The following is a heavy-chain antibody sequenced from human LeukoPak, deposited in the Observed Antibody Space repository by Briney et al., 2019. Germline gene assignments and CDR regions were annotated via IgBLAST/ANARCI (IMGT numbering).Heavy chain of an antibody. V-gene: IGHV3-23*01. CDR2: ISASDGNT. CDR3: AKLSAHYCSGGNCYSDY. D-gene: IGHD2-15*01. Sequence: PGGSLRLSCTASGFTFSNYAMNWVRQAPGKGLEWVSAISASDGNTYYADSVKGRFTISRDNSKITLYLQMNSLRAEDTAVYYCAKLSAHYCSGGNCYSDYWGQGTLVTVSS. CDR1: GFTFSNYA. J-gene: IGHJ4*02.